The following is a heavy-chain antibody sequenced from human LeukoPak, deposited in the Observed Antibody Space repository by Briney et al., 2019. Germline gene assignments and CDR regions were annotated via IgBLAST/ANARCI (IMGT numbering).Heavy chain of an antibody. Sequence: PGGSLRLSCAASGFTFSSYGIHWVRQAPGKGLEWVAVIWYDGSNEYYADSVKGRFTISRDNSKNTLYLQMNSLRGEDTAVYFCARGGIQLWYADYWGQGTLVTVSS. CDR1: GFTFSSYG. CDR2: IWYDGSNE. D-gene: IGHD5-18*01. J-gene: IGHJ4*02. CDR3: ARGGIQLWYADY. V-gene: IGHV3-33*01.